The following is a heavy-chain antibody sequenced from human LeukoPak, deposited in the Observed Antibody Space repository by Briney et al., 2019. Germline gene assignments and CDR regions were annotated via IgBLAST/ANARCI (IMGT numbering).Heavy chain of an antibody. D-gene: IGHD3-9*01. CDR3: ARSTPYYDILTGYYKAYYYYYMDV. CDR2: IYYSGST. CDR1: GGSISSYY. J-gene: IGHJ6*03. Sequence: SETLSLTCTVSGGSISSYYWSWIRQPPGKGLEWIGYIYYSGSTNYNPSLKSRVTISVDTSKNQFSLKLSSVTAADTAVYYCARSTPYYDILTGYYKAYYYYYMDVWGKGTTVTVSS. V-gene: IGHV4-59*01.